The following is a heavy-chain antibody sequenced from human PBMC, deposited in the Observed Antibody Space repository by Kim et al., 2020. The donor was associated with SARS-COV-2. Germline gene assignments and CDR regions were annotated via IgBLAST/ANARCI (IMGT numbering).Heavy chain of an antibody. CDR3: ARCKGSLPLQYDFWSGYPEALDY. D-gene: IGHD3-3*01. CDR1: GYTFTSYG. V-gene: IGHV1-18*01. Sequence: ASVKVSCKASGYTFTSYGISWVRQAPGQGLEWMGWISAYNGNTNYAQKLQGRVTMTTDTSTSTAYMELRSLRSDDTAVYYCARCKGSLPLQYDFWSGYPEALDYWGQGTLVTVSS. J-gene: IGHJ4*02. CDR2: ISAYNGNT.